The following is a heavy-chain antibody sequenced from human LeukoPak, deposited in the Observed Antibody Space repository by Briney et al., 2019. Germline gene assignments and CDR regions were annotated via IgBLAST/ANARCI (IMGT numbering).Heavy chain of an antibody. D-gene: IGHD4-17*01. V-gene: IGHV1-2*02. CDR1: GYTFTSYD. CDR3: ARDPGDYLLDY. CDR2: INPNSGGT. Sequence: ALVKVSCKASGYTFTSYDINWVRQAPGQGLEWMGWINPNSGGTNYAQKFQGRVTMTRDTSISTAYMELSRLRSDDTAVYYCARDPGDYLLDYWGQGTLVTVSS. J-gene: IGHJ4*02.